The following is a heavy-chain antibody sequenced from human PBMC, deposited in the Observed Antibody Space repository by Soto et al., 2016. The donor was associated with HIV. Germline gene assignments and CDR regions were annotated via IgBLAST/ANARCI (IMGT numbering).Heavy chain of an antibody. D-gene: IGHD4-17*01. V-gene: IGHV1-2*06. CDR1: GYTFTAYS. J-gene: IGHJ4*02. Sequence: QVHLVQSGAEVKKPGASVRISCKTSGYTFTAYSLHWVRQAPEQGLVWMGRINPDSGDTTSARHFQGRVTLTRDTSINTAYMDLTGLTSNDTAVYYCARDQSTVATLPLDYWGQGTLVTVSS. CDR2: INPDSGDT. CDR3: ARDQSTVATLPLDY.